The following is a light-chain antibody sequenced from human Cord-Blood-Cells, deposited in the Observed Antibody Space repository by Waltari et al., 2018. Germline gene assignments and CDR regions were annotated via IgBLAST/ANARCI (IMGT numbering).Light chain of an antibody. V-gene: IGLV2-14*01. CDR3: SSYTSSSTYVV. CDR1: SSDVGGYNY. J-gene: IGLJ2*01. CDR2: DVS. Sequence: QSALTQPASVSGSPGQSITIPCTGTSSDVGGYNYVSWYQQHPGKAPKLMIYDVSNRPSGVSKRFSGSKSCNTASLTISGLQAEDEADYYCSSYTSSSTYVVFGGGTKLTVL.